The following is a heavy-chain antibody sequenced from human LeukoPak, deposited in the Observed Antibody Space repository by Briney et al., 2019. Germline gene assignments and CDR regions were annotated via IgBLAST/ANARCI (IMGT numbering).Heavy chain of an antibody. CDR1: GFTFGSYL. CDR3: ARKQVGADFDY. V-gene: IGHV3-74*01. CDR2: ISSDGSDT. J-gene: IGHJ4*02. Sequence: PGGSLRLPCTASGFTFGSYLMHWVRQAPGKGLVWVSRISSDGSDTTYADSVKGRFTISRDSAKNTLYLQMNSLRVEDTAVYYCARKQVGADFDYWGQGILVTVSS. D-gene: IGHD1-26*01.